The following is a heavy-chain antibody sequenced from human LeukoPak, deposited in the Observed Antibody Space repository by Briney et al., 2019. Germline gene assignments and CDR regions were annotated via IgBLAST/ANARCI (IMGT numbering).Heavy chain of an antibody. CDR1: GGSFSGYY. D-gene: IGHD3-22*01. V-gene: IGHV4-34*01. CDR2: INHSGST. J-gene: IGHJ6*03. Sequence: PSETLSLTCAVYGGSFSGYYWSWIRQPPGKGLEWIGEINHSGSTNYNPSLKSRVTISVDTSKNQFSLKLSSVTAADTAVYYCARLSGYYFGDYYYYYYMDVWGKGTTVTISS. CDR3: ARLSGYYFGDYYYYYYMDV.